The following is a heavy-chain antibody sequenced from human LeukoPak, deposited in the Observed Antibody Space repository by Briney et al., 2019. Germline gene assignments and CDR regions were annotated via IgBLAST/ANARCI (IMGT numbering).Heavy chain of an antibody. CDR1: GYTFSSFH. CDR2: IHTSGDRT. D-gene: IGHD6-13*01. CDR3: ARPARASWFYYYGMDV. V-gene: IGHV1-46*01. Sequence: ASVNVSCKASGYTFSSFHMHWVRQAPGQGPEWMGVIHTSGDRTTYAQKFQGRVNLTTDTSTSTFYMELRSLTSDDTAVYYFARPARASWFYYYGMDVRGPGTSVTVSS. J-gene: IGHJ6*02.